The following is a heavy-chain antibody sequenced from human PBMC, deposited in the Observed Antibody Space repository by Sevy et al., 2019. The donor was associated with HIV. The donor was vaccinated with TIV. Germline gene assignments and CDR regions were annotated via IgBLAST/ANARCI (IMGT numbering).Heavy chain of an antibody. CDR3: ARDAARVIVPTAGFDT. J-gene: IGHJ5*02. V-gene: IGHV3-33*01. CDR2: IWYDGRTE. D-gene: IGHD1-1*01. CDR1: GFTFRSFS. Sequence: GGSLRLSCVASGFTFRSFSMHWVRQAPGKGLEWVAAIWYDGRTERYADSVQGRFTISRDNSKKTLYLQMNSLRDEDTAIYYCARDAARVIVPTAGFDTWGQGTLVTVSS.